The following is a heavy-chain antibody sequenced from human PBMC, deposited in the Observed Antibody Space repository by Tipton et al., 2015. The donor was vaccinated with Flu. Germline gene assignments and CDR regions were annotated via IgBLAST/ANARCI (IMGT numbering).Heavy chain of an antibody. D-gene: IGHD6-6*01. Sequence: SLRLSCTASGFTFGDYAMSWVRQAPGKGLEWVGFIRSKAYGGTTEYAASVKGRFTISRDDYKSIAYLQMNSLKTEDTAVYYCTRNIAAFGDWGQGTLVTVSS. CDR2: IRSKAYGGTT. CDR3: TRNIAAFGD. CDR1: GFTFGDYA. V-gene: IGHV3-49*04. J-gene: IGHJ4*02.